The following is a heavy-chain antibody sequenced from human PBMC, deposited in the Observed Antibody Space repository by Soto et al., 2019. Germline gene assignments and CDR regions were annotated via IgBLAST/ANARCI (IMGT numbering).Heavy chain of an antibody. CDR3: ARSRRDGYNRDFDY. J-gene: IGHJ4*02. CDR2: VIPIFGTA. V-gene: IGHV1-69*06. D-gene: IGHD5-12*01. CDR1: GGTFSSYA. Sequence: ASVKVSCKASGGTFSSYAISWVRQAPGQGLEWMGGVIPIFGTANYAQKFQGRVTITADKSTSTAYMELSSLRSEDTAVYYCARSRRDGYNRDFDYWGQGTLVTVS.